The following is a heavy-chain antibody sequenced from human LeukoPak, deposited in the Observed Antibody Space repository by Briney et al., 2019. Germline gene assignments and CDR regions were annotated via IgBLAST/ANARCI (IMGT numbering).Heavy chain of an antibody. CDR3: SRRGSSWYFDY. Sequence: PSETLSLTCTVSGGSISSSSFYWGWIRRSPGKGLQWIGSIYYSGSTYYNPSPKSRVTISVDTAKNQFSLKLSSVTAADTAVYYCSRRGSSWYFDYWGQGTLVTVSS. D-gene: IGHD6-13*01. CDR2: IYYSGST. J-gene: IGHJ4*02. CDR1: GGSISSSSFY. V-gene: IGHV4-39*01.